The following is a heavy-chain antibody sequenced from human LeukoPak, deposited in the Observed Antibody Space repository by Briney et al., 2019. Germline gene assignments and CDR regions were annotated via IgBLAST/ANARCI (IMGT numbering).Heavy chain of an antibody. CDR1: GYTFTSYD. D-gene: IGHD3-16*01. J-gene: IGHJ6*02. CDR3: AGQVGAVPYYYYGVDV. Sequence: GASVKVSCTASGYTFTSYDINWVRQATGQGLEWMGWMNPNSGNTGYAQKFQRRVTMTRNTSISTAYMELSSLRSEDTAVYYCAGQVGAVPYYYYGVDVGCQGTTITVSS. CDR2: MNPNSGNT. V-gene: IGHV1-8*01.